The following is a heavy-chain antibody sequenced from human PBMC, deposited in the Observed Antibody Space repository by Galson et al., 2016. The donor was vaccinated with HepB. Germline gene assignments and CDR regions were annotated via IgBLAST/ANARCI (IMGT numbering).Heavy chain of an antibody. CDR1: GFTFGSYA. J-gene: IGHJ6*02. Sequence: SLRLSCAASGFTFGSYAMTWVRQAPGKGLEWVSGIGGSGGSIKYADSVKGRFTISRDNPKNTLYLQMNSLRAEDTAVYYCAKGPTGYYYYGMDVWGQGTTVTVSS. CDR2: IGGSGGSI. CDR3: AKGPTGYYYYGMDV. V-gene: IGHV3-23*01. D-gene: IGHD1-14*01.